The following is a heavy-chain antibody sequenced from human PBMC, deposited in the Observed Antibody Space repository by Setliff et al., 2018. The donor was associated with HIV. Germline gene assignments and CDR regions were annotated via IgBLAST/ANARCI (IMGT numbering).Heavy chain of an antibody. J-gene: IGHJ4*02. CDR3: AREGEAADDDEWYFFDH. CDR1: GYTFNNYG. D-gene: IGHD6-13*01. CDR2: ISGYNGNT. Sequence: ASVKVSCKASGYTFNNYGINWMRQAPGLGLEWMGWISGYNGNTNYAQKFQDRVTLTTDTSTGTVYMEVRRLRSDDTAVYFCAREGEAADDDEWYFFDHWGQGTLVTVSS. V-gene: IGHV1-18*01.